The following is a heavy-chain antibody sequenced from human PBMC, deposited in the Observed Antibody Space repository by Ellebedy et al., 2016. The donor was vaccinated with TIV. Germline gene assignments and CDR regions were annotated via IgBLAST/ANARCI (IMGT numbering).Heavy chain of an antibody. CDR3: ARDRIASGYYGSGTYFFDY. CDR2: INTGNGDT. J-gene: IGHJ4*02. V-gene: IGHV1-3*04. CDR1: GYTFTSYD. Sequence: ASVKVSXKASGYTFTSYDINWVRQVRQAPGQRLEWMGFINTGNGDTKYSQKLQGRVTITRDTSANTVYMDLSSLTSEDTAMYYCARDRIASGYYGSGTYFFDYWGQGTLVPVSS. D-gene: IGHD3-10*01.